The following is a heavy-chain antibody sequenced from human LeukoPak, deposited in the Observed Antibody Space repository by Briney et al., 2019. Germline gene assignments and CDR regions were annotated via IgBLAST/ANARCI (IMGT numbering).Heavy chain of an antibody. J-gene: IGHJ4*02. V-gene: IGHV3-30*18. CDR3: AKDSTIRYCSGGSCYLDY. Sequence: PGRSLRLSCAASGFTFSSYGMHWVRQAPGKGLEWVAVISYDGSNKYYADSVKGRFTISRDNSENTLYLQMNSLRAEDTAVYYCAKDSTIRYCSGGSCYLDYWAQGTLVTVS. CDR1: GFTFSSYG. CDR2: ISYDGSNK. D-gene: IGHD2-15*01.